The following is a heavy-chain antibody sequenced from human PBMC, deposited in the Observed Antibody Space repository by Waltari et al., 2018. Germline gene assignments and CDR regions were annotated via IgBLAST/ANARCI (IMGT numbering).Heavy chain of an antibody. V-gene: IGHV4-59*01. J-gene: IGHJ6*02. CDR3: ARENLGSSWSTDYGMDV. Sequence: QVQLQESGPGLVKPSETLSLTCTVSGGSISSYYWSWIRQPPGKGLEWIGYIYYSGSTNYNPSLKSRVTISVDTSKNQFSLKLSSVTAADTAVYYCARENLGSSWSTDYGMDVWGQGTTVTVSS. D-gene: IGHD6-13*01. CDR2: IYYSGST. CDR1: GGSISSYY.